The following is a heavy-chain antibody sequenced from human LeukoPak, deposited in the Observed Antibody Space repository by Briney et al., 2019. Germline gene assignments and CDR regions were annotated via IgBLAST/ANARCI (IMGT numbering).Heavy chain of an antibody. CDR2: IYSGGST. CDR1: GFTVSSNY. V-gene: IGHV3-66*01. J-gene: IGHJ4*02. Sequence: GGSLRLSCAASGFTVSSNYMSWVRQAPGKGLEWVSVIYSGGSTYYADSVKGRFTISRDNSKNTLYLQMNSLRPEDTAVYYCAGESPTYYYDSSGYSDYWGQGTLVTVSS. D-gene: IGHD3-22*01. CDR3: AGESPTYYYDSSGYSDY.